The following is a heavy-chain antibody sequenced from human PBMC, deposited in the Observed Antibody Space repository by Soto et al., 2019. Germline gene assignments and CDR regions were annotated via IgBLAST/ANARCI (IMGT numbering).Heavy chain of an antibody. CDR1: GGSIAYNSYY. Sequence: QLQESGPGLAKPSETLSLTCSVSGGSIAYNSYYWGWIRQPPGKGLEWVGAIFYTGTTYYSPYLKDRVSISVDTSKNSVALKLTSVTAADTAVYFCARLVVVAPIANVWAQGALVTVSS. V-gene: IGHV4-39*02. CDR3: ARLVVVAPIANV. CDR2: IFYTGTT. J-gene: IGHJ4*02. D-gene: IGHD2-21*01.